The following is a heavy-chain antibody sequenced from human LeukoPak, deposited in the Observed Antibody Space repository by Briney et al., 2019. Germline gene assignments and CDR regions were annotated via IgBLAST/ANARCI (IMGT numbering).Heavy chain of an antibody. CDR2: MNPNSGNT. V-gene: IGHV1-8*01. D-gene: IGHD2-15*01. CDR3: ARNRGYCSGGSCYSGYYYYMDV. CDR1: GYTFTSYD. Sequence: ASVKVSCKASGYTFTSYDINWVRQATGQGLEWMGWMNPNSGNTGSAQKFQGRVTMTRNTSISTAYMVLSSLRSEDTAVYYCARNRGYCSGGSCYSGYYYYMDVWGKGTTVTVSS. J-gene: IGHJ6*03.